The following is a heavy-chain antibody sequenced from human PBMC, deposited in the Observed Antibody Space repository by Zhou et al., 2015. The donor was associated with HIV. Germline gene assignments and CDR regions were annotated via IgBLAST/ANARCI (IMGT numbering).Heavy chain of an antibody. D-gene: IGHD6-13*01. CDR2: IIPIFGTA. Sequence: QVQLVQSGAEVKKPGSSVKVSCKASGGTFNTYEVSWVRQAPGQGLEWMGGIIPIFGTANYAQKFQGRVTITADKSTNTAYMEVSSLRSEDTAVYYCAREPDLTGYSSSWYGGFDYWGQGTLVTVSS. V-gene: IGHV1-69*06. J-gene: IGHJ4*02. CDR1: GGTFNTYE. CDR3: AREPDLTGYSSSWYGGFDY.